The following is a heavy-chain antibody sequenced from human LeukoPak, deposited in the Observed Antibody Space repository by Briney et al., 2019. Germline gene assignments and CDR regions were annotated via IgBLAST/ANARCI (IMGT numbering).Heavy chain of an antibody. CDR1: GFTFSSYW. CDR3: ATSYDMGWLIGY. D-gene: IGHD3/OR15-3a*01. J-gene: IGHJ4*02. CDR2: IKQDGSEK. V-gene: IGHV3-7*03. Sequence: RGSLRLSCAASGFTFSSYWMSWVRQAPGKGLEWVANIKQDGSEKFYVASVKGRFTISRDNGKSSLYLQMNSLRAEDTALYYCATSYDMGWLIGYWGQGTLVTVSS.